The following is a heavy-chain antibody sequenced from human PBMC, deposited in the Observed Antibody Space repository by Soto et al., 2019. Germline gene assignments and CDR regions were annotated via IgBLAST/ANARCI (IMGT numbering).Heavy chain of an antibody. CDR2: ISGSGGST. J-gene: IGHJ6*02. Sequence: PGGSLRLSCAASGFTFSSYTMNWVRQAPGKGLEWVSAISGSGGSTYYADSVKGRFTISRDNSKNTLYLQMNSLRAEDTAVYFCAHGGPHKYYYYGLDVWGQGTTVTVSS. D-gene: IGHD4-17*01. CDR1: GFTFSSYT. V-gene: IGHV3-23*01. CDR3: AHGGPHKYYYYGLDV.